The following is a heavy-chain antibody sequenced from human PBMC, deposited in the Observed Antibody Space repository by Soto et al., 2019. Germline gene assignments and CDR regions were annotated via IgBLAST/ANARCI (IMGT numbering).Heavy chain of an antibody. J-gene: IGHJ5*02. CDR3: AREGSYYCSDRRGGNWFDP. D-gene: IGHD3-10*01. V-gene: IGHV4-31*03. CDR1: GGSISSGGYY. CDR2: IYYSGST. Sequence: QVQLQESGPGLVKPSQTLSLTCTVSGGSISSGGYYWSWIRQHPGKGLEWIGYIYYSGSTYYNPSLKGRVTISVDTSKNQFSLKLSSVTAADTAVYYCAREGSYYCSDRRGGNWFDPWGQGTLVTVSS.